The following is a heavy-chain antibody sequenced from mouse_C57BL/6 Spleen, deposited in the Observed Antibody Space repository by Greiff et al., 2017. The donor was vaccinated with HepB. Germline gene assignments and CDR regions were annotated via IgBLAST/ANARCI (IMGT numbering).Heavy chain of an antibody. D-gene: IGHD2-10*01. J-gene: IGHJ4*01. Sequence: VQVVESGAELARPGASVKLSCKASGYTFTSYGISWVKQRTGQGLEWIGEIYPRSGNTYYNEKFKGKATLTADKSSSTAYMELRSLTSEDSAVYFCASPYYDPSMDYWGQGTSVTVSS. CDR3: ASPYYDPSMDY. V-gene: IGHV1-81*01. CDR2: IYPRSGNT. CDR1: GYTFTSYG.